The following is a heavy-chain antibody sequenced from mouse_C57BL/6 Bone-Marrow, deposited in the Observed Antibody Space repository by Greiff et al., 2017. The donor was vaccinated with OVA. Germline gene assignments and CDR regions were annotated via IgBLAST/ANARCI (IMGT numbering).Heavy chain of an antibody. Sequence: VQLQQPGAELVMPGASVKLSCKASGYTFTSYWMHWVKQRPGPGLEWIGEIDPSDSYTNYNQKFKGKSTLTVDKSSSTAYMQLSSLTSEDSAVYYCARDDSNYLYYAMDYWGQGTSVTVSS. CDR3: ARDDSNYLYYAMDY. CDR1: GYTFTSYW. CDR2: IDPSDSYT. V-gene: IGHV1-69*01. D-gene: IGHD2-5*01. J-gene: IGHJ4*01.